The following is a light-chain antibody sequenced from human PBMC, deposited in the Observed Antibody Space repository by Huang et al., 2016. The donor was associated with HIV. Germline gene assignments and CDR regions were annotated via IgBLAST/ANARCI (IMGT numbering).Light chain of an antibody. J-gene: IGKJ2*01. CDR3: QHYNKWPPA. CDR2: GAS. Sequence: VVMTQSPATLSVSPGERATLSCGASQSIDTNLAWYQQKPGPSPMLLRFGASTRATGVPARFGGSGSGTEFTLTINSLQSEDFGIYYCQHYNKWPPAFGQGTKLEIK. V-gene: IGKV3-15*01. CDR1: QSIDTN.